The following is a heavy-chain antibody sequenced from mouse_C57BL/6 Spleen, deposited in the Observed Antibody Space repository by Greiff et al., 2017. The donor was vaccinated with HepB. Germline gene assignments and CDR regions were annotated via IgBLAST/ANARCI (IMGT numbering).Heavy chain of an antibody. V-gene: IGHV5-9-1*02. CDR1: GFTFSSYA. CDR2: ISSGGDYI. Sequence: EVKLMESGEGLVKPGGSLKLSCAASGFTFSSYAMSWVRQTPEKRLEWVAYISSGGDYIYYADTVKGRFTISRDNARNTLYLQMSSLKSEDTAMYYCTRDLRFHHYYGSSPGWYFDVWGTGTTVTVSS. D-gene: IGHD1-1*01. CDR3: TRDLRFHHYYGSSPGWYFDV. J-gene: IGHJ1*03.